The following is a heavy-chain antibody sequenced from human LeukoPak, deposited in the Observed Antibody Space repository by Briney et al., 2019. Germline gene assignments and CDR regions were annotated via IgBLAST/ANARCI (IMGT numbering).Heavy chain of an antibody. Sequence: PSETLSLTCAVSGGSISSGGYSWSWIRQPPGKGLEWIGYIYHSGSTYYNPSLKSRVTISVDRSKNQFSLKLSSVTAADTAVYYCARSGTLTGYLYWGQGALVTVSS. CDR3: ARSGTLTGYLY. J-gene: IGHJ4*02. CDR2: IYHSGST. V-gene: IGHV4-30-2*02. CDR1: GGSISSGGYS. D-gene: IGHD3-9*01.